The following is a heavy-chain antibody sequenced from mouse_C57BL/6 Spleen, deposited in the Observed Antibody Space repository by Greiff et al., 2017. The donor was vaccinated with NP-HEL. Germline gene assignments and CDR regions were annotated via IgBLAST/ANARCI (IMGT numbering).Heavy chain of an antibody. Sequence: VQLQQPGAELVMPGASVKLSCKASGYTFTSYWMHWVKQRPGQGLEWIGEIDPSASYTNYNQKFKGKSTLSVAKSSSTAYMQLSSLTSEDSAVDYCARSVFITTVVAHYYAMDYWGQGTSVTVSS. CDR3: ARSVFITTVVAHYYAMDY. D-gene: IGHD1-1*01. CDR1: GYTFTSYW. J-gene: IGHJ4*01. V-gene: IGHV1-69*01. CDR2: IDPSASYT.